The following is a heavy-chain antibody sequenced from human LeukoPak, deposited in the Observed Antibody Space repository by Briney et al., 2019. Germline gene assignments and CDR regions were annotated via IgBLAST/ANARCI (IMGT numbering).Heavy chain of an antibody. CDR3: ARGGELPSAFDY. CDR2: IYRGGST. CDR1: GFTVSSNH. J-gene: IGHJ4*02. D-gene: IGHD1-26*01. Sequence: PGGSLRLSCAVSGFTVSSNHMSWVRQAPGKGLEWVSVIYRGGSTYNADSVKGRFTISRDNSKNTLYLQMSSLRAEDTAVYYCARGGELPSAFDYWGQGTLVTVSS. V-gene: IGHV3-53*01.